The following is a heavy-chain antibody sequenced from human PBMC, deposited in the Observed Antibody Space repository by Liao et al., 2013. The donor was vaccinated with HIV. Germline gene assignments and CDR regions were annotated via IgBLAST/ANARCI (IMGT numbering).Heavy chain of an antibody. CDR1: GGSISSYY. V-gene: IGHV4-59*01. CDR2: IYFSGST. D-gene: IGHD5-12*01. CDR3: ARGPSTLGYDDPYYFDY. J-gene: IGHJ4*02. Sequence: QVQLQESGPGLVKPSETLSLTCTVSGGSISSYYWSWIRQPPGKGLEWIGYIYFSGSTNYNPSLKSRVTISIDTSKNQFSLKLSSVTAADTAVYYCARGPSTLGYDDPYYFDYWGQGTLVTVSS.